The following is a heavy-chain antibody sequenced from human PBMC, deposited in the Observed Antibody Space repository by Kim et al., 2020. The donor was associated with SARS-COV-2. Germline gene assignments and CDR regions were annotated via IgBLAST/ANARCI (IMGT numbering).Heavy chain of an antibody. V-gene: IGHV1-24*01. CDR3: ATGVAAAGTIYAYYYYYGMDV. CDR1: GYTLTELS. D-gene: IGHD6-13*01. J-gene: IGHJ6*02. Sequence: ASVKVSCKVSGYTLTELSMHWVRQAPGKGLEWMGGFDPEDGETIYAQKFQGRVTMTEDTSTDTAYMELSSLRSEDTAVYYCATGVAAAGTIYAYYYYYGMDVWGQGTTVTVSS. CDR2: FDPEDGET.